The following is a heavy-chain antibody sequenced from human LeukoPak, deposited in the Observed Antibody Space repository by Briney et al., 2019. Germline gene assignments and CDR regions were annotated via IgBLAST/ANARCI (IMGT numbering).Heavy chain of an antibody. CDR2: INAGNGNT. CDR1: GYTFTSYA. CDR3: ARDFSSSGSTGY. V-gene: IGHV1-3*01. Sequence: GASVKVSCKASGYTFTSYAMHWVRQAPGQRLEWMGWINAGNGNTKYSQEFQGRVTITRDTSASTAYMELRSLRSDDTAVYYCARDFSSSGSTGYWGQGTLVTVSS. D-gene: IGHD6-19*01. J-gene: IGHJ4*02.